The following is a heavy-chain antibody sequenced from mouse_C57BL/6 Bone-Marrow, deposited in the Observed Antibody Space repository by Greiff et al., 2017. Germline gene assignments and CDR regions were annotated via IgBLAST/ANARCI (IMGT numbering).Heavy chain of an antibody. Sequence: DVKLVESGGDLVKPGGSLKLSCAASGFSFSSYVMSWVRQTPDKRLEWVGTISSGGSYTYYPDSVKGRFTISRDNGKNTLYLQMSSLKSEDTAMYYCARAQGYANDKWGQGTSVTVSS. CDR1: GFSFSSYV. CDR3: ARAQGYANDK. CDR2: ISSGGSYT. V-gene: IGHV5-6*02. D-gene: IGHD1-3*01. J-gene: IGHJ4*01.